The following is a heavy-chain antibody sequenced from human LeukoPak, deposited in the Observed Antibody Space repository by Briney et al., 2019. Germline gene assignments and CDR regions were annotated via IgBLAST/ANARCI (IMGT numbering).Heavy chain of an antibody. V-gene: IGHV4-30-4*01. J-gene: IGHJ3*02. D-gene: IGHD3-22*01. Sequence: SQTLSLTCTVSGGSISSGDYYWSWIRQPPGKGLEWIGYIYYSGSTYYNPSLKSRVTISVDTSKNQFSLKLSSVTAPDTAVYYCARFIVVVITNDAFDIWGQGTLVTVSS. CDR1: GGSISSGDYY. CDR2: IYYSGST. CDR3: ARFIVVVITNDAFDI.